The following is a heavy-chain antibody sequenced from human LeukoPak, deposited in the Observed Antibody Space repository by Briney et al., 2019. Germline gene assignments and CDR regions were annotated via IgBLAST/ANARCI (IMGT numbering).Heavy chain of an antibody. CDR1: GFTFSSYG. V-gene: IGHV3-30*18. Sequence: GGSLRLSCAASGFTFSSYGMHWVRQAPVKGLEWVAVISYDGSNKYYADSVKGRFTISRDNSKNTLYLQMNSLRAEDTAVYYCAKDLHILTCYLAYWGQGTLVTVSS. D-gene: IGHD3-9*01. J-gene: IGHJ4*02. CDR2: ISYDGSNK. CDR3: AKDLHILTCYLAY.